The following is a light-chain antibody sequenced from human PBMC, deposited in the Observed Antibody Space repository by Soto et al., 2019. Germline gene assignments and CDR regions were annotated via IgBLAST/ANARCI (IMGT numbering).Light chain of an antibody. J-gene: IGKJ1*01. Sequence: DIQMTHSPSTLSASVGDRVTITCRASQSTNRHLAWYQQKPGKAPKLLIYEASSLEDGVPSRFSGSASGTEFSLTISSLQPDDFATYYCQQYELQSTLGQGTKVDIK. CDR1: QSTNRH. CDR2: EAS. V-gene: IGKV1-5*03. CDR3: QQYELQST.